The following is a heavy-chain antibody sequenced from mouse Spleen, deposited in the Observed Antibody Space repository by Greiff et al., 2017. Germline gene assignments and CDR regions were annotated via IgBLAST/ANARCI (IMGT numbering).Heavy chain of an antibody. V-gene: IGHV1-15*01. J-gene: IGHJ4*01. Sequence: QVQLKQSGAELVRPGASVTLSCKASGYTFTDYEMHWVKQTPVHGLEWIGAIDPETGGTAYNQKFKGKAILTADKSSSTAYMELRSLTSEDSAVYYCTRGIRDSTMDYWGQGTSVTVSS. CDR3: TRGIRDSTMDY. D-gene: IGHD1-1*01. CDR2: IDPETGGT. CDR1: GYTFTDYE.